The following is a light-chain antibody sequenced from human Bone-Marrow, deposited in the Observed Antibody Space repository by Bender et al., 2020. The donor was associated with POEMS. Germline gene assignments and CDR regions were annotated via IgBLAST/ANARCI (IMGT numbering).Light chain of an antibody. Sequence: SYGLTQPPSVSVSPGHTANITCSGDQLGDQYASWYQLKPGHSPVLVIYEDNKRPSGIPERFSGSKSGNTATLTISGTQALDEADYYCQAWDTSSVVFGGGAKLTVL. J-gene: IGLJ2*01. CDR1: QLGDQY. V-gene: IGLV3-1*01. CDR2: EDN. CDR3: QAWDTSSVV.